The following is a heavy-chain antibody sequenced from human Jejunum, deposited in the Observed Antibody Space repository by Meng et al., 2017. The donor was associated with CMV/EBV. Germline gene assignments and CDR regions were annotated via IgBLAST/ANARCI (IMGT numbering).Heavy chain of an antibody. V-gene: IGHV4-34*01. J-gene: IGHJ4*02. D-gene: IGHD1-26*01. CDR2: INYSGST. CDR1: GGSFSHYY. CDR3: ATSLPDAWELLAY. Sequence: LTCAVFGGSFSHYYWSWIRQPPGKGLEWIGEINYSGSTYYNPSLKSRVTISVDTSKNQFSLNLSSVTAADTAVYYCATSLPDAWELLAYWGQGNLVTV.